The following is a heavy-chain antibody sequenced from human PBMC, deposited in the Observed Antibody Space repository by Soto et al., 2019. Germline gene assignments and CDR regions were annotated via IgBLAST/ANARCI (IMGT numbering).Heavy chain of an antibody. Sequence: GGSLRLSCSASGFTFSSYAMHWVRQAPGKGLEYVSAISSNGGSTYYADSVKGRFTISRDNSKNTLYLQMSSLRAEDTAVYYCVKIFFSNPPRRKEDAFDIWGQGTMVTVSS. CDR1: GFTFSSYA. CDR3: VKIFFSNPPRRKEDAFDI. CDR2: ISSNGGST. V-gene: IGHV3-64D*06. J-gene: IGHJ3*02. D-gene: IGHD3-3*01.